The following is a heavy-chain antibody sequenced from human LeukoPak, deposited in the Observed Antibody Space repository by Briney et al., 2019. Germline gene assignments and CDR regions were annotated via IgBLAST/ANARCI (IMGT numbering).Heavy chain of an antibody. CDR2: ISSSSTI. Sequence: GGSLRLSCAASGFTFSSYSMNWVRQAPGKGLEWVSYISSSSTIYYADSVKGRFTISRDNAKNSLYLQMNSLRDEDTAVYYCARDAKGGDAFDIWGQGTMVTVSS. V-gene: IGHV3-48*02. J-gene: IGHJ3*02. D-gene: IGHD3-16*01. CDR1: GFTFSSYS. CDR3: ARDAKGGDAFDI.